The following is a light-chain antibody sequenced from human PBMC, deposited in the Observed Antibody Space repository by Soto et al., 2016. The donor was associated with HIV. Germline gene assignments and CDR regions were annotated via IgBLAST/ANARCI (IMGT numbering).Light chain of an antibody. CDR3: QQHYTYT. J-gene: IGKJ1*01. CDR2: KAS. Sequence: DIQMTQSPSSLSASVGDRVTITCRASQTISTWLAWYQQKPGKAPKLLIYKASTLETGVPSRFSGSASGTEFTLTISSLQPDDFATYYCQQHYTYTFGLGTKVDIK. CDR1: QTISTW. V-gene: IGKV1-5*03.